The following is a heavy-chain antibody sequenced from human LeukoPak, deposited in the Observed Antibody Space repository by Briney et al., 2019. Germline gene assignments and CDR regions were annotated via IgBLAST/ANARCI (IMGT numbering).Heavy chain of an antibody. Sequence: PGGSLRLSCVASGFTFNTYWMGWVRQTPGRGRDWVAYIKPDGSVTHYVASVKGRFTISRDNAQTSLFLQMHSLRAEDTAVYYCARFGVAYGVDVWGQGTTVTVSS. J-gene: IGHJ6*02. CDR2: IKPDGSVT. V-gene: IGHV3-7*01. D-gene: IGHD3-10*01. CDR3: ARFGVAYGVDV. CDR1: GFTFNTYW.